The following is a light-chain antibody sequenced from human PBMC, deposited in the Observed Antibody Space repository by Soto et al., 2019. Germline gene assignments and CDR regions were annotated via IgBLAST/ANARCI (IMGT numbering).Light chain of an antibody. V-gene: IGLV2-14*03. CDR3: SSYTSSNTVV. J-gene: IGLJ2*01. CDR1: SSDVGGYNF. CDR2: DVS. Sequence: QSVLTQPASVSGSPGQSITISCTGTSSDVGGYNFVSWYKQHSGKAPKLMIYDVSYRPSGVSNRFSGFKSGNTASLTISGLQAEDEADYYCSSYTSSNTVVFGGGTKLTVL.